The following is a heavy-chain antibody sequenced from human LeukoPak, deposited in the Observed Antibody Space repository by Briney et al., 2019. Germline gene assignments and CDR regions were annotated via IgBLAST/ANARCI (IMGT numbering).Heavy chain of an antibody. V-gene: IGHV3-74*01. J-gene: IGHJ4*02. D-gene: IGHD5-24*01. Sequence: GGSLRLSCVGSGYTFSTYWIHWVRQVPGKGLVWVSSMKYDGTYTKYADSVKGRFTISRDNTKSTLYLQMNSLRAEDTAVYFCARTDNLDYWGQGTLVTVSS. CDR1: GYTFSTYW. CDR2: MKYDGTYT. CDR3: ARTDNLDY.